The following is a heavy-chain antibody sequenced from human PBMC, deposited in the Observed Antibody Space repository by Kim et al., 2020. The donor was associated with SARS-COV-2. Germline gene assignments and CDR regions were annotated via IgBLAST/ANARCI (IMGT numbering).Heavy chain of an antibody. CDR1: GGSFSGYY. J-gene: IGHJ4*02. CDR2: INHSGST. V-gene: IGHV4-34*01. Sequence: SETLSLTCAVYGGSFSGYYWSWIRQPPGKGLEWIGEINHSGSTNYNPSLKSRVTISVDTSKNQFSLKLSSVTAADTAVYYCARGQPVVPAAATIFDYWGQGTLVTVSS. D-gene: IGHD2-2*01. CDR3: ARGQPVVPAAATIFDY.